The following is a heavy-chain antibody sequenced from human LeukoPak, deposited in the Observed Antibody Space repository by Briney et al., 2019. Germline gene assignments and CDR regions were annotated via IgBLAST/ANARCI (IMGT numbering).Heavy chain of an antibody. Sequence: GGSLRLSCAASGFTFSSYAMSWVRQAPGKGLEWVSAISGSGGSTYYADSVKGRFTISRDNSKNTLYLQMNSLRAEDTAVYYCAKSPDRYCTNGVCSPHFDYWDQGTLVTVSS. J-gene: IGHJ4*02. V-gene: IGHV3-23*01. CDR2: ISGSGGST. CDR1: GFTFSSYA. CDR3: AKSPDRYCTNGVCSPHFDY. D-gene: IGHD2-8*01.